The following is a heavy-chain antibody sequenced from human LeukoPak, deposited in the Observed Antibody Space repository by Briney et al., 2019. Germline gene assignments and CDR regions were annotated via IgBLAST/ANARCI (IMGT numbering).Heavy chain of an antibody. V-gene: IGHV1-46*01. D-gene: IGHD5-18*01. Sequence: ASVKVSCKASGYTFTSYGISWVRQAPGQGLEWMGLINPTGGSTGYAQKFQGRVTMTRDMSTSTDYMELSSLRSEDTAVYYCARGSGYSYGMVDYWGQGTLVTVSS. J-gene: IGHJ4*02. CDR1: GYTFTSYG. CDR3: ARGSGYSYGMVDY. CDR2: INPTGGST.